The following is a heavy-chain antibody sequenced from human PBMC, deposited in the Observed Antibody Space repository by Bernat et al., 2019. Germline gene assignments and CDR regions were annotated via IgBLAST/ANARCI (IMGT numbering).Heavy chain of an antibody. CDR1: GFTFSTYW. Sequence: EVQLVESGGGLVQPGGSLRLSCSASGFTFSTYWMIWVRQAPGKGLEWVANIKHDGSEKYYVDSVKGRFSISRDNAKNTLYMQMNSLRGEDTAVYYGARGLGGFWGQGTLVTVSS. J-gene: IGHJ4*02. V-gene: IGHV3-7*03. CDR3: ARGLGGF. CDR2: IKHDGSEK.